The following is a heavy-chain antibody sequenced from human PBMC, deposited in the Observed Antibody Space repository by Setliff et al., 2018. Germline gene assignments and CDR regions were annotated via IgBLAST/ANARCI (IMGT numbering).Heavy chain of an antibody. D-gene: IGHD1-7*01. Sequence: GGSLRLSCAASGLTVSANDMSWVRQAPGKGLEWISLLYDDGSKFYADSVKGRFTISRDNSKNMLYLQMSSLRPEDSAVYYCAKPQVELRWGFESWGQGTLVTVSS. CDR1: GLTVSAND. CDR2: LYDDGSK. CDR3: AKPQVELRWGFES. V-gene: IGHV3-53*01. J-gene: IGHJ4*02.